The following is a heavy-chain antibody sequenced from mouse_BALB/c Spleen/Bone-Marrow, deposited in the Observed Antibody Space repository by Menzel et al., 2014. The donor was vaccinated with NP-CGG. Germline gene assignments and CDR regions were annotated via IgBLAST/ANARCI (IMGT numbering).Heavy chain of an antibody. CDR2: IDPENGNT. J-gene: IGHJ3*01. CDR3: ARWDSSGYVGFAY. V-gene: IGHV14-1*02. CDR1: GFNIKDYY. Sequence: EVQVVESGAELVRPGALVKLSCKASGFNIKDYYMHWVKQRPEQGLEWIGWIDPENGNTIYDPKFRGKASITPDTSSNTAYLQLSSLTSEDTAVYYCARWDSSGYVGFAYWGQGTLVTVSA. D-gene: IGHD3-2*01.